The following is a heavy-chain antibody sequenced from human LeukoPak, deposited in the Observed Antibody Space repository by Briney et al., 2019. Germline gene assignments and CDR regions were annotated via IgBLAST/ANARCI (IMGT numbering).Heavy chain of an antibody. CDR2: INAGNGKT. CDR3: ARDGDYVLPFQH. CDR1: GYTFTIYA. Sequence: ASVRVSCKASGYTFTIYAMHWVRQAPGQRLEWMGWINAGNGKTKYSQKFQGRVTITRDTSASTAYMELSSLRSEDTAVYYCARDGDYVLPFQHWGRGTLVTVSS. D-gene: IGHD2-21*02. J-gene: IGHJ1*01. V-gene: IGHV1-3*01.